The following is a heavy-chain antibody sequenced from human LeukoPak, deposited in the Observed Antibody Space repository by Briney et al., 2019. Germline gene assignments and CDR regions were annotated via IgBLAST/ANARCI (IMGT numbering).Heavy chain of an antibody. Sequence: SETLSLTCTVSGGSISSYYWSWIRQPPGKGLEWIGYIYYSGSTNYNPSLKSRVTISVDTSKNQFSLKLSSVTAADTAVYYCARYPHYYGSGSITDDAFDIWGQATMVTVSS. V-gene: IGHV4-59*08. CDR1: GGSISSYY. CDR2: IYYSGST. CDR3: ARYPHYYGSGSITDDAFDI. D-gene: IGHD3-10*01. J-gene: IGHJ3*02.